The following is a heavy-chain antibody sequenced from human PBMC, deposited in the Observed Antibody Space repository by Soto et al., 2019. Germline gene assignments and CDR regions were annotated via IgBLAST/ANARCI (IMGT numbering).Heavy chain of an antibody. CDR3: AKDQRDCGWVDDSGMDV. D-gene: IGHD6-19*01. CDR2: ISFDGSAQ. V-gene: IGHV3-30*18. CDR1: GFIFSDYA. Sequence: QVQLVESGGGVVQPGRSLRLSCAASGFIFSDYAFHWVRQAPGKGLELVSVISFDGSAQYYADSVRGRFTISRDQSKITVFLHMNSLTTGDTASYYWAKDQRDCGWVDDSGMDVWGPGTTVTVSS. J-gene: IGHJ6*02.